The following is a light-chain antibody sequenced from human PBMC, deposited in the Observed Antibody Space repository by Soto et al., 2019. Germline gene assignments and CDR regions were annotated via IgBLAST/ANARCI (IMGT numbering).Light chain of an antibody. Sequence: QSVLTQPPSVSGAPGQRVTISCTGSSFNIGAGYDVHWYQQLPVTAPKLLIYGNNNRPSGVPDRFSGSKSGSSASLAITGLHVDDEADYYCQSYDTSLSAWVFGGGTKVTVL. CDR2: GNN. V-gene: IGLV1-40*01. CDR1: SFNIGAGYD. CDR3: QSYDTSLSAWV. J-gene: IGLJ3*02.